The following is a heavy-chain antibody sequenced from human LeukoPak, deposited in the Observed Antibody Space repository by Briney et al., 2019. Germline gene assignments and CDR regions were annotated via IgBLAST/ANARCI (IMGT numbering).Heavy chain of an antibody. CDR3: ARKPIVSSSWYYFDY. D-gene: IGHD6-13*01. Sequence: PSQTLSLTCTVSGGSISSGSYYWSWIRQPAGKGLEWIGRIYYSGSPYYNPSLKSRVTISVDTSNNQFSLKLSSVTAADTAVYYCARKPIVSSSWYYFDYWGQGTLVTVSS. J-gene: IGHJ4*02. V-gene: IGHV4-61*02. CDR1: GGSISSGSYY. CDR2: IYYSGSP.